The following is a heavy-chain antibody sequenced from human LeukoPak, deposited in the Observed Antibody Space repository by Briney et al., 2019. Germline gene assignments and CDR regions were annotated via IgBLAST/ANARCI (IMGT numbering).Heavy chain of an antibody. Sequence: ASVKVSCKASGGTLSSYALNWVRQAPGQGLEWIGRIIPIFAIVNYAQNFQGRVTITADKSTNTAYMELSSLRFEDTAFYYCARADSSGYSLDENFDYWGQGTLVTGSS. CDR1: GGTLSSYA. D-gene: IGHD3-22*01. J-gene: IGHJ4*02. V-gene: IGHV1-69*04. CDR2: IIPIFAIV. CDR3: ARADSSGYSLDENFDY.